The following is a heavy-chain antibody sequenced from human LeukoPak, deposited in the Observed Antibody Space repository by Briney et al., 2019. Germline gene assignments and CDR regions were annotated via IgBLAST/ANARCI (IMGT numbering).Heavy chain of an antibody. V-gene: IGHV1-8*03. CDR3: ARVTPLYSSGLFDY. CDR2: MNPNSGNT. D-gene: IGHD6-19*01. CDR1: GYTFTSYD. Sequence: EASVKVSCKASGYTFTSYDINWVRQATGQGLEWMGWMNPNSGNTGYAQKFQGRVTITRNTSISTAYMELSSLRSEDTVVYYCARVTPLYSSGLFDYWGQGTLVTVSS. J-gene: IGHJ4*02.